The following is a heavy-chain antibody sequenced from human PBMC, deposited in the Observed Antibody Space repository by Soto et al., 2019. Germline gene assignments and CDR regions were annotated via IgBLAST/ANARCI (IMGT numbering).Heavy chain of an antibody. CDR1: GYSFISHY. D-gene: IGHD2-21*02. Sequence: SVKVYWKAVGYSFISHYMHWVRQAPGQGLEWMGGIIPIFGTANYAQKFQGRVTITADESTSTAYMELSSLRSEDTAVYYCATAYCGGDCYLTNWFDPWGQGTLVTVSS. V-gene: IGHV1-69*13. J-gene: IGHJ5*02. CDR3: ATAYCGGDCYLTNWFDP. CDR2: IIPIFGTA.